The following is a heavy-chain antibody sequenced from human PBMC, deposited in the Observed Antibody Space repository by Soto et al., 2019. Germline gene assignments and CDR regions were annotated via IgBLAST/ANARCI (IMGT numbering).Heavy chain of an antibody. Sequence: SETLSLTCAVYGWSFSGYYWSWIRQPPGKGLEWIGEINHSGSTDYNPSLKSRVTISVDTSKNQFSLKMSSVTAADTAVYYCASGTIYHSYGMDVWGQGKMVTSP. CDR1: GWSFSGYY. CDR3: ASGTIYHSYGMDV. J-gene: IGHJ6*02. CDR2: INHSGST. D-gene: IGHD2-2*01. V-gene: IGHV4-34*01.